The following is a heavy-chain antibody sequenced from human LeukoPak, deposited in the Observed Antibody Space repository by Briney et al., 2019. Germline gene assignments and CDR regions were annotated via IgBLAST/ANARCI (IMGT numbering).Heavy chain of an antibody. J-gene: IGHJ6*02. V-gene: IGHV1-69*13. CDR1: GGTFSSYA. Sequence: GASVKVSCKASGGTFSSYAICWVRQAPGQGLEWMGGIIPIFGTANYAQKFQGRVTITADESTSTAYMELSSLRSEDTAVYYCARALGYCSGGSCQSDYCYYGMDVWGQGTTVTVSS. CDR2: IIPIFGTA. D-gene: IGHD2-15*01. CDR3: ARALGYCSGGSCQSDYCYYGMDV.